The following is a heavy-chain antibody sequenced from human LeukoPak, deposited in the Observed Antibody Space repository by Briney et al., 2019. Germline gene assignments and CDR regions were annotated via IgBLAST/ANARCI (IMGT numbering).Heavy chain of an antibody. D-gene: IGHD3-10*01. J-gene: IGHJ3*02. V-gene: IGHV1-69*06. CDR1: GGTFSSYA. Sequence: GASVTVSCKASGGTFSSYAISWVRQAPGQGLEWMGGIIPIFGTANYAQKFQGRVTITADKSTGTAYMELSSLRSEDTAVYYCASEYGSGSYYNAAFDIWGQGTMVTVSS. CDR2: IIPIFGTA. CDR3: ASEYGSGSYYNAAFDI.